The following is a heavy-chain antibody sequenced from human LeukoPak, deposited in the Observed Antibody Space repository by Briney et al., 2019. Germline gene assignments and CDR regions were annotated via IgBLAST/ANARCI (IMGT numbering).Heavy chain of an antibody. Sequence: GRSLRLSCAASGFTFSTYAIHWVRQAPGRGLEWVAFISYDGSHRYYADSVKGRFTISRDISKNTLYLQMNSLRAEDTAVYYCAKAGAYYYGSGSYSDYWGQGTLVTVSS. CDR1: GFTFSTYA. J-gene: IGHJ4*02. V-gene: IGHV3-30*04. CDR3: AKAGAYYYGSGSYSDY. D-gene: IGHD3-10*01. CDR2: ISYDGSHR.